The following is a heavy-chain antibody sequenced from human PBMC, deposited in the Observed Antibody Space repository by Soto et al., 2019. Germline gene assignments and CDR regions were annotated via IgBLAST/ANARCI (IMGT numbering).Heavy chain of an antibody. CDR3: VIWPLSTYSSGWYLSDAFDI. J-gene: IGHJ3*02. D-gene: IGHD6-19*01. CDR1: GYTFTSYY. Sequence: EASVKVSCKASGYTFTSYYMHWVRQAPGQGLEWMGIINPSGGSTSYAQKFQGRVTMTRDTSTSTVYMELSSLRSEDTAVYYCVIWPLSTYSSGWYLSDAFDIWGQGTMVTVS. CDR2: INPSGGST. V-gene: IGHV1-46*03.